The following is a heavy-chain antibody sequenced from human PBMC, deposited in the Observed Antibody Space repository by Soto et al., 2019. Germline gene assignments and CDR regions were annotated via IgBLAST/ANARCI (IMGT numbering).Heavy chain of an antibody. CDR2: SNDSGDI. CDR3: ARGLILWFGELSRLGGYYYYMDV. CDR1: GGSFSGYQ. Sequence: QVQLQQWGAGLLKPSETLSLTCAVYGGSFSGYQWSWIRQTPGKGLEWIGGSNDSGDINYNPSLKSRFTILVDSPKTQISLRLSAVTAADTAVYSCARGLILWFGELSRLGGYYYYMDVWGKGTTVTVSS. V-gene: IGHV4-34*02. J-gene: IGHJ6*03. D-gene: IGHD3-10*01.